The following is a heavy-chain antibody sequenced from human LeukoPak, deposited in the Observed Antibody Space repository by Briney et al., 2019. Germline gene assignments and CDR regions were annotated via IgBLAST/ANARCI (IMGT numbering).Heavy chain of an antibody. CDR1: GYSFTTYW. CDR3: ARRGAGLYPLMDAFDI. J-gene: IGHJ3*02. V-gene: IGHV5-51*01. D-gene: IGHD3-16*01. Sequence: GESLKISCKGSGYSFTTYWIGWVRQMPGKGLKWMGIIYPGDSDTTYSPSFQGQVTILADKSISTAYLQWSSLKASDTAMYYCARRGAGLYPLMDAFDIWGQGTMVTVSS. CDR2: IYPGDSDT.